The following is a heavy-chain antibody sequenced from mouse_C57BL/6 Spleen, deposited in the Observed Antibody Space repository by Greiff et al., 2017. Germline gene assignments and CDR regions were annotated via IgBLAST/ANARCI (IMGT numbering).Heavy chain of an antibody. CDR3: ARRSRSSWGYFDV. V-gene: IGHV1-55*01. J-gene: IGHJ1*03. D-gene: IGHD1-1*01. Sequence: VQLQQPGAELVKPGASVKMSCKASGYTFTSYWITWVKQRPGQGLEWIGDIYPGSGSTNYNEKFKSKATLTVDTSSSTAYMQLSSLTSEDSAVYYCARRSRSSWGYFDVWGTGTTVTVSS. CDR2: IYPGSGST. CDR1: GYTFTSYW.